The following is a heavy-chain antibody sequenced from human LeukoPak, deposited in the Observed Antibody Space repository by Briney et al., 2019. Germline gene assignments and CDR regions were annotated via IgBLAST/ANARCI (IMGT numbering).Heavy chain of an antibody. CDR3: ARPHSGSYYSPRYNWFDP. V-gene: IGHV4-39*01. D-gene: IGHD3-10*01. J-gene: IGHJ5*02. CDR2: IYYSGIT. Sequence: PSETLSLTCTVSGGSISSSSYYWGWIRQPPGKGLEWIGSIYYSGITYYNPSLKSRVTISVDTSKNQFSLKLSSVTAADTAVYYCARPHSGSYYSPRYNWFDPWGQGTLVTVSS. CDR1: GGSISSSSYY.